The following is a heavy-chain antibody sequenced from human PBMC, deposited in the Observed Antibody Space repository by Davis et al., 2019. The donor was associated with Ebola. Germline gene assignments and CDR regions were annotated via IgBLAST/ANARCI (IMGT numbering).Heavy chain of an antibody. D-gene: IGHD2-2*01. CDR2: INPSGGST. CDR1: GYTFTSYY. J-gene: IGHJ6*02. CDR3: ARDRPSGCSSTSCSYYYYGMDV. V-gene: IGHV1-46*01. Sequence: AASVKVSCKASGYTFTSYYMHWVRQAPGQGLEWMGIINPSGGSTSYAQKFQGRVTMTRDTSISTAYMELSRLRSDDTAMYYCARDRPSGCSSTSCSYYYYGMDVWGQGTTVTVSS.